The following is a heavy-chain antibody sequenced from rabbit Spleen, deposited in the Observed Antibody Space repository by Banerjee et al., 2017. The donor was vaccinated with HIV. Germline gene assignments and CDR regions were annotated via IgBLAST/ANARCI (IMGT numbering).Heavy chain of an antibody. CDR3: ASYVGYAGYAAVTGAFDL. J-gene: IGHJ4*01. D-gene: IGHD7-1*01. Sequence: QSLEESGGDLVKPEGSLTLTCTASGFSFSNNFYICWVRQAPRKGLEWVACIYAGIAGNTYYASWAKGRFTISKTSSTTVTLQMTSLTASDTASYFCASYVGYAGYAAVTGAFDLWCPGSLVTVS. CDR1: GFSFSNNFY. CDR2: IYAGIAGNT. V-gene: IGHV1S40*01.